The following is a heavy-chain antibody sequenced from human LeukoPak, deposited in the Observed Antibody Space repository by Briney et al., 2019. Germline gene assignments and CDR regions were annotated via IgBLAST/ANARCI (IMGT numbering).Heavy chain of an antibody. J-gene: IGHJ4*02. CDR1: GFTVSSNF. CDR2: IYSGGST. Sequence: GSLRLSCAASGFTVSSNFMSWVRQAPGKGLEWVSVIYSGGSTYYADSVKGRFTISRDNSKNTLYLQMSSLRAEDTAVYYCVITSATGPIDYWGQGTLVTVSS. D-gene: IGHD6-6*01. CDR3: VITSATGPIDY. V-gene: IGHV3-53*05.